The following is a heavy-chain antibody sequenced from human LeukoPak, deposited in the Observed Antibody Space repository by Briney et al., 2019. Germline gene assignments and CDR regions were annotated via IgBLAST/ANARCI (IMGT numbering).Heavy chain of an antibody. Sequence: PSQTLSLTCTVSGGSISSGNYYYSWIRQPAGKGLEWLGRIYTSGTTDYNPSLKSRVTISVDTSKNQFSLKLCSVTAADTAVYYCARSSYYYAADAFDIWGQGTMVTVSS. CDR3: ARSSYYYAADAFDI. CDR2: IYTSGTT. J-gene: IGHJ3*02. V-gene: IGHV4-61*02. D-gene: IGHD3-10*01. CDR1: GGSISSGNYY.